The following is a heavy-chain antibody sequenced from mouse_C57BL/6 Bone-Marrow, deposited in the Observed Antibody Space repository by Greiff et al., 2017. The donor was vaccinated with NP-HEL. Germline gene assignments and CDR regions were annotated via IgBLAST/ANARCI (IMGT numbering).Heavy chain of an antibody. Sequence: QVQLQQPGAELVMPGASVKLSCKASGYTFTSYWMHWVKQRPGQGLEWIGELDPSDSYTNYNQKFKGKSTLTVDKSSSTAYMQLSSLTSEDSAVYYCATFLTTVVPFAYWGQGTLVTVSA. CDR2: LDPSDSYT. CDR3: ATFLTTVVPFAY. CDR1: GYTFTSYW. V-gene: IGHV1-69*01. D-gene: IGHD1-1*01. J-gene: IGHJ3*01.